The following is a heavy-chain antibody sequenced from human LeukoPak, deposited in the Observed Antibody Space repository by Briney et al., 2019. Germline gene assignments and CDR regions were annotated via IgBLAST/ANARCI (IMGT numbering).Heavy chain of an antibody. J-gene: IGHJ4*02. CDR2: IKQDGSLQ. CDR3: ATSYDSSGCD. Sequence: PGGSLRLSCAASGFTFSSFWMAWVRQAPGKGLEWAANIKQDGSLQYYGDSVKGRFTISRDNAKNSLYLQMNSLRAEDTALYYCATSYDSSGCDWGQGTLVTVSS. CDR1: GFTFSSFW. V-gene: IGHV3-7*01. D-gene: IGHD3-22*01.